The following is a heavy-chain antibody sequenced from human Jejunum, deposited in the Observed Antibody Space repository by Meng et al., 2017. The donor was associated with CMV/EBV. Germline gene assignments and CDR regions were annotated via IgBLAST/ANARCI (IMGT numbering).Heavy chain of an antibody. V-gene: IGHV5-51*01. Sequence: WGSHLAGRAMDWRQSLHPGDSDIRYSPSIQVLMTMTADKSTNTAYLQWRSLQNSDTAMYYCARRRNVYDNSGTSNVWGQGTMVTVSS. D-gene: IGHD5/OR15-5a*01. J-gene: IGHJ3*01. CDR2: LHPGDSDI. CDR3: ARRRNVYDNSGTSNV.